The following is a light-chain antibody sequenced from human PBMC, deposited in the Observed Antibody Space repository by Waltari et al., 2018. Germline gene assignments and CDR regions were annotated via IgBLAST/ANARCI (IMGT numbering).Light chain of an antibody. CDR3: QQSNKLPVT. CDR2: SAS. V-gene: IGKV3-15*01. Sequence: EIVMTQSPDTLSVSPGERATLSCRASQSVSSRLAWYQQKPGQPPRLLIYSASARATGIPARFSGSGSGTEFTLTISSLQFEDFAVYYCQQSNKLPVTFGQGTRLEI. J-gene: IGKJ5*01. CDR1: QSVSSR.